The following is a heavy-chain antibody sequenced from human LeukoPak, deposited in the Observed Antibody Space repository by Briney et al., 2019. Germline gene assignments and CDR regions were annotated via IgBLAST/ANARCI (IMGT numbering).Heavy chain of an antibody. CDR1: GFTFSSCA. CDR3: AKAIRGYSYGLTDY. V-gene: IGHV3-23*01. J-gene: IGHJ4*02. CDR2: LISSCGIT. D-gene: IGHD5-18*01. Sequence: GGSLRLSCAASGFTFSSCAMSWVRQIPGEGLEWVSALISSCGITYYADSVKGRFTISRDNSKNTLYLQMNSLRAEDTAIYYCAKAIRGYSYGLTDYWGQGTLVTVSS.